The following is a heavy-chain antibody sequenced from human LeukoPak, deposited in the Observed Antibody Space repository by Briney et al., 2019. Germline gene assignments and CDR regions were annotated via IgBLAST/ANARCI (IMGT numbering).Heavy chain of an antibody. CDR1: GYTFDGYY. D-gene: IGHD3-3*01. CDR3: ARDWELRWHQGALDF. Sequence: ASVKVSCKASGYTFDGYYVHWVRQAPGHGLEWMGWINPKNGETTYAQNFQGRVTMTRDTSINTAYMQLSGLRCDDTAVYYCARDWELRWHQGALDFWGQGTVVTVSS. V-gene: IGHV1-2*02. J-gene: IGHJ4*02. CDR2: INPKNGET.